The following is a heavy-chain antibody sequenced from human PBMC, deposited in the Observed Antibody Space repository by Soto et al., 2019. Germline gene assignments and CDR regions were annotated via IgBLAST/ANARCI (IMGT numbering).Heavy chain of an antibody. V-gene: IGHV1-8*01. CDR3: ARGCMRIVRRERKYYYYYYMDV. Sequence: ASVKVSCKASGYTFTSYDINWVRQATGQGLEWMGWMNPNSGNTGYAQKFQGRVTMTRNTSISTAYMELSSLRSEDTAVYYCARGCMRIVRRERKYYYYYYMDVWGKGTTVTVSS. CDR1: GYTFTSYD. D-gene: IGHD2-8*01. J-gene: IGHJ6*03. CDR2: MNPNSGNT.